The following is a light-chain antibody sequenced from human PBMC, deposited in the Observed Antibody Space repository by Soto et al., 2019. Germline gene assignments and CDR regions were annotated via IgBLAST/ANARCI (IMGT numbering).Light chain of an antibody. Sequence: EIVLTQSPGTLSLSPGERATLSCRASQSVSSNFLAWYQQKPGQAPKLLISGGSSRATGIPDRFSGRGSGTVFTLTITKLEPEDFAVYSCQQSGSSPGTFGQGTKLEL. J-gene: IGKJ2*02. CDR1: QSVSSNF. CDR2: GGS. V-gene: IGKV3-20*01. CDR3: QQSGSSPGT.